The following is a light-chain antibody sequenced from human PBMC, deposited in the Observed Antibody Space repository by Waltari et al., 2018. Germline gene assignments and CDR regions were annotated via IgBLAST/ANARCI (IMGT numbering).Light chain of an antibody. CDR3: QHDKSFPMT. J-gene: IGKJ3*01. CDR1: QNIGNC. Sequence: DIELTQSPCTLSLSTGERVTISCRASQNIGNCLAWYQQKPGKAPNLLIYGTSTLPTGVPYRFSGSGSGTDFTLTISSLQPEDFAAYYCQHDKSFPMTFGPGTKVEIK. V-gene: IGKV1-12*01. CDR2: GTS.